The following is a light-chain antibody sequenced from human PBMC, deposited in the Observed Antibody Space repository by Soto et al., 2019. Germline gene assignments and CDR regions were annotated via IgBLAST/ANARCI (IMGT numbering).Light chain of an antibody. CDR3: ISSTSSNTSV. J-gene: IGLJ1*01. V-gene: IGLV2-14*01. CDR1: NSDVNY. CDR2: EVI. Sequence: QSVLTTPASVSGAPGQSNTISCTGTNSDVNYVSWHQQHPGKAPKLMIYEVINRSSGVSTRFYGSKSGNTASLTISGLQAEDEADYYRISSTSSNTSVYGTGTQVTVL.